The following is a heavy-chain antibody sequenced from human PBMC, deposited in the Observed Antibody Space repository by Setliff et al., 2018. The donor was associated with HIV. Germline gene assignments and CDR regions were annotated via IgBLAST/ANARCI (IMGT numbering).Heavy chain of an antibody. CDR3: TREGRGDPAIATTRIDY. D-gene: IGHD1-1*01. CDR1: GDSISSGSYF. CDR2: IYYTGFA. J-gene: IGHJ4*02. V-gene: IGHV4-39*02. Sequence: KTSETLSLTCSVSGDSISSGSYFWGWIRQTPGKGLEWIGNIYYTGFAYYNPSLKSRVTISLDTSKTHFFLNLTSVTDADTAVYFCTREGRGDPAIATTRIDYWGQGKLVTVSS.